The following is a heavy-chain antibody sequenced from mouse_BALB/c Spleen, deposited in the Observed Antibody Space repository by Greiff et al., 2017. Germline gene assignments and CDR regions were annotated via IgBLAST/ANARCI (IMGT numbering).Heavy chain of an antibody. CDR3: ARDRTYYGNYSAY. V-gene: IGHV5-4*02. CDR2: ISDGGSYT. J-gene: IGHJ3*01. D-gene: IGHD2-10*01. Sequence: EVNVVESGGGLVKPGGSLKLSCAASGFTFSDYYMYWVRQTPEKRLEWVATISDGGSYTYYPDSVKGRFTISRDNAKNNLYLQMSSLKSEDTAMYYCARDRTYYGNYSAYWGQGTLVTVSA. CDR1: GFTFSDYY.